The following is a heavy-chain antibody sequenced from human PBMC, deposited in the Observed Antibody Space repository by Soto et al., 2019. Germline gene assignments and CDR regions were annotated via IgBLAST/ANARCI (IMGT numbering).Heavy chain of an antibody. D-gene: IGHD2-21*02. CDR3: ARDIRAYCGADCYPDY. V-gene: IGHV3-33*01. CDR1: GFTFSNYG. J-gene: IGHJ4*02. Sequence: PGGSLRLSCKASGFTFSNYGMHWVRQAPGKGLEWVAVTWYDGSNKYYADSVKGRFTISRDNSKSTLFLQMSSLRAEDTAVYYCARDIRAYCGADCYPDYWGRGTLVTVSS. CDR2: TWYDGSNK.